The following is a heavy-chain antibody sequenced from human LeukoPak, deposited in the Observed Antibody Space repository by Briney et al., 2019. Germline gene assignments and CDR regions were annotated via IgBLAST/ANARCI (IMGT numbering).Heavy chain of an antibody. D-gene: IGHD6-6*01. Sequence: GASVKVSCKASGYTFTSYDVHWVRRATGQGLEWMGWLNPNSGNTGYAQKFQGRVTITRNTSISTAYMELSSLRSEDTAVYYCARGVGIAARIDYWGQGTLVTVSS. V-gene: IGHV1-8*01. CDR3: ARGVGIAARIDY. J-gene: IGHJ4*02. CDR1: GYTFTSYD. CDR2: LNPNSGNT.